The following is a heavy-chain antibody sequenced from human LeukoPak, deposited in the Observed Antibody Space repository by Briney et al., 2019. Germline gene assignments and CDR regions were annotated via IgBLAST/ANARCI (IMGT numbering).Heavy chain of an antibody. V-gene: IGHV3-33*03. CDR1: GFTFSSYG. D-gene: IGHD1/OR15-1a*01. CDR3: TTTDHFDY. J-gene: IGHJ4*02. CDR2: IWYDGSNK. Sequence: PGRSLRLSCAASGFTFSSYGMHWVRQAPGKGLEWVAVIWYDGSNKYYADSVKGRFTISRDTAKNTLYLQMNSLRAEDTAVYYCTTTDHFDYWGQGTLVTVSS.